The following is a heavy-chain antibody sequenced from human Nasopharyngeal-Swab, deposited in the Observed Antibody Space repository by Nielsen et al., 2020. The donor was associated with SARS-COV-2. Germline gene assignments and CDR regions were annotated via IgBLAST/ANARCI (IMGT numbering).Heavy chain of an antibody. Sequence: SETLSPTCAVSGYSISSGYYWGWIRQPPGKGLEWIGSIYHSGSTYYNPSLKSRVTISVDTSKNQFSLKLSSVTAADTAVYYCARIVVVPAASVRIRGWFDPWGQGTLVTVSS. V-gene: IGHV4-38-2*01. J-gene: IGHJ5*02. CDR3: ARIVVVPAASVRIRGWFDP. CDR1: GYSISSGYY. D-gene: IGHD2-2*01. CDR2: IYHSGST.